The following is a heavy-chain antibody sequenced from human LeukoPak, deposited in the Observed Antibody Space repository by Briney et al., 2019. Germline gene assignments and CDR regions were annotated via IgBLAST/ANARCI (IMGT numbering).Heavy chain of an antibody. D-gene: IGHD6-13*01. CDR1: GFTFSSYG. CDR3: AKDYSSSWGPTYYYYGMDV. CDR2: ISYDGSSK. J-gene: IGHJ6*02. V-gene: IGHV3-30*18. Sequence: GGSLRLSCAASGFTFSSYGMHWVRQAPCKGLEWVAVISYDGSSKYYADSVKGRFTISRDNSKNTLYLQMNSLRAEDTAVYYCAKDYSSSWGPTYYYYGMDVWGQGTTVTVSS.